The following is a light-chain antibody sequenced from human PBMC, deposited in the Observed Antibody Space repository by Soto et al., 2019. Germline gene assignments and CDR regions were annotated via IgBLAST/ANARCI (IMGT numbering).Light chain of an antibody. CDR3: QERSRWPRAT. V-gene: IGKV1-13*02. CDR2: DAS. CDR1: QGIGSA. Sequence: AAQLTQSPSSLSASVGDRVTISCRASQGIGSALAWYQQKPGKAPKVLIYDASSLKSGVPSRFSGSGSGTDFTLTISSLQPEDFATYYCQERSRWPRATFGGGTKVEIK. J-gene: IGKJ4*01.